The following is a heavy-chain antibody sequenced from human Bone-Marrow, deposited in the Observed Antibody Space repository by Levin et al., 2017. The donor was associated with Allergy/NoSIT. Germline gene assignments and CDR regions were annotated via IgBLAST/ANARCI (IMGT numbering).Heavy chain of an antibody. V-gene: IGHV4-59*01. CDR2: IYYSGST. D-gene: IGHD2-15*01. J-gene: IGHJ4*02. Sequence: SETLSLTCTVSGGSISTYYWSWIRQPPGKGLEWIGYIYYSGSTSYNPSLKSRVTISVDTSKNQFSLKLSSVTAADTAVYHCARGGGSFDYWGQGTLVTVSS. CDR3: ARGGGSFDY. CDR1: GGSISTYY.